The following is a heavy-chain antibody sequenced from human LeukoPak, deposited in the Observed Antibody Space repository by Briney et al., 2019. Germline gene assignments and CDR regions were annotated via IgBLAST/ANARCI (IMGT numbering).Heavy chain of an antibody. Sequence: ASVKVSCKASGGTFSSYAISWVRQAPGQGLEWMGRIIPILGIANYAQKLQGRVTMTTDTSTSTAHMELRNLRSDDTAVYYCARENERPDYWGQGTLVTVSS. D-gene: IGHD1-1*01. J-gene: IGHJ4*02. V-gene: IGHV1-69*04. CDR2: IIPILGIA. CDR3: ARENERPDY. CDR1: GGTFSSYA.